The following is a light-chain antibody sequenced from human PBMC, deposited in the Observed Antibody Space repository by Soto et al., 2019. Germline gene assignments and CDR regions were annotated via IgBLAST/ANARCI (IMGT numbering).Light chain of an antibody. CDR1: QSVSSS. CDR3: QQYDKWPRT. Sequence: EIVMTQSPATLSVSPGERATLSCRASQSVSSSLGWYQQKPGQAPRLLIYGASTRATGVPARFSGSGSGTEFTLTISSLQSADFAVYYCQQYDKWPRTFGQGTKVEIK. V-gene: IGKV3-15*01. J-gene: IGKJ1*01. CDR2: GAS.